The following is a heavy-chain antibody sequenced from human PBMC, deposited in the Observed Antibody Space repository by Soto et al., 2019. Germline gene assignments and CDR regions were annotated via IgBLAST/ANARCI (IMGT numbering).Heavy chain of an antibody. CDR1: GGTFSSYA. V-gene: IGHV1-69*13. J-gene: IGHJ4*02. CDR3: ARVGTANPRGYYFDY. Sequence: ASVKVSCKASGGTFSSYAISWVRQAPGQGLEWMGGIIPIFGTANYAQKFQGRVTITADESTSTAYMELSSLRSEDTAVYYCARVGTANPRGYYFDYWGQGTLVPVSS. CDR2: IIPIFGTA. D-gene: IGHD5-18*01.